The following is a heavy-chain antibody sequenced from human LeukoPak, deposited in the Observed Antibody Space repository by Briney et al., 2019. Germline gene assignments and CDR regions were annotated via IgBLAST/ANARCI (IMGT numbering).Heavy chain of an antibody. D-gene: IGHD1-26*01. CDR1: GFTFSNYA. J-gene: IGHJ4*02. Sequence: GGSLRLSCVASGFTFSNYAMSWVRQAPGQGLEWISPISGGGGSTYYTDSVRGRFTISRDNSKNTLYLQMNGLRAEDTAVYYCAKDRLKWELPRYFDYWGQGTLVTVSS. CDR2: ISGGGGST. V-gene: IGHV3-23*01. CDR3: AKDRLKWELPRYFDY.